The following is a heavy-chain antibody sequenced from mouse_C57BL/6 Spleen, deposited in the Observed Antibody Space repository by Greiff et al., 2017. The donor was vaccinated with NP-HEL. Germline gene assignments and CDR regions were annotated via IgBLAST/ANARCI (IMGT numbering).Heavy chain of an antibody. Sequence: VQLQQSGPGLVQPSQCLSITCTVSGFSLTSYGVHWVRQSPGKGLEWLGVIWSGGSTDYNAAFISRLSISKDNSKSKVFFKMNSLQADDKAIYYCAREGLRRPNWYFDVWGTGTTVTVSS. CDR1: GFSLTSYG. V-gene: IGHV2-2*01. CDR3: AREGLRRPNWYFDV. J-gene: IGHJ1*03. CDR2: IWSGGST. D-gene: IGHD2-4*01.